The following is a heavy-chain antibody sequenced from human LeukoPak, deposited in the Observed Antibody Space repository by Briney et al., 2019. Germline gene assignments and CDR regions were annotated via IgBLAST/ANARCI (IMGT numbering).Heavy chain of an antibody. CDR1: GFTFSNAW. Sequence: GGSLRLSCAASGFTFSNAWMSWVRQAPGKGLEWVSLISSTSSYIDYADSVKGRFTISRDNAKNSLYLQMNSLRAEDTAVYYCARERGYCSSTSCYRSDAFDIWGQGTMVTVSS. D-gene: IGHD2-2*01. J-gene: IGHJ3*02. CDR2: ISSTSSYI. CDR3: ARERGYCSSTSCYRSDAFDI. V-gene: IGHV3-21*01.